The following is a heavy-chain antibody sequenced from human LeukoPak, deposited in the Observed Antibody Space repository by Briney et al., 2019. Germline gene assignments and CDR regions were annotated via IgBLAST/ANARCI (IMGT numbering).Heavy chain of an antibody. CDR2: IYYSGST. D-gene: IGHD2-15*01. Sequence: SETLSLTCTVSGGSISSGGYYWSWIRQHPGKGLEWIGYIYYSGSTYYNPSLKSRVSISVDTSKNQFSLKLSSVTAADTAVYYCARGPAGVAGNNFWFDPWGQGTLVTVSS. CDR1: GGSISSGGYY. J-gene: IGHJ5*02. CDR3: ARGPAGVAGNNFWFDP. V-gene: IGHV4-31*03.